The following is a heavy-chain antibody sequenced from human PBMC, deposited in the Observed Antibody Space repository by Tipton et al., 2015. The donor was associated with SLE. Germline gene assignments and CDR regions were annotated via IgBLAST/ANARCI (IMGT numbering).Heavy chain of an antibody. CDR1: GGSISSSSYY. J-gene: IGHJ4*02. CDR2: IYYSGST. CDR3: ASGWIQLWVDY. V-gene: IGHV4-39*07. D-gene: IGHD5-18*01. Sequence: TLSLTCTASGGSISSSSYYWGWIRQPPGKGLEWIGSIYYSGSTYYNPSLKSRVTISVDTSKNQFSLKLSSVTAADTAVYYCASGWIQLWVDYWGQGTLVTVSS.